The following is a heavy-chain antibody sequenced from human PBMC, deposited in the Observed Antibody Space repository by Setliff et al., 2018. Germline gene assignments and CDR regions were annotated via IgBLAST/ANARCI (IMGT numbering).Heavy chain of an antibody. CDR2: IYPGDSIT. V-gene: IGHV5-51*01. CDR3: ARHTYYYGSGTYLDNNNRWFDP. D-gene: IGHD3-10*01. Sequence: GESLKISCKGSGYSFSTCWIGWVRQMPGKGLEWMGIIYPGDSITRYSPSFQGQVTISVDKSINTAYLKWSSLRASDTAIYYCARHTYYYGSGTYLDNNNRWFDPWGQGTLVTVSS. J-gene: IGHJ5*02. CDR1: GYSFSTCW.